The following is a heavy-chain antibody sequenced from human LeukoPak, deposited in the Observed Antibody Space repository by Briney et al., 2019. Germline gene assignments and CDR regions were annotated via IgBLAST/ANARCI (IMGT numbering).Heavy chain of an antibody. Sequence: ASVKVSCKVSGYTLTELSMHWVRQAPGKGRECMGGFDPEDGETIYAQKYQGRVTMTEETSTDTAYMELNSLRSEDTAVYYCAPAAVGAPIHPWGQGPLVTVSS. J-gene: IGHJ5*02. CDR1: GYTLTELS. CDR3: APAAVGAPIHP. V-gene: IGHV1-24*01. D-gene: IGHD1-26*01. CDR2: FDPEDGET.